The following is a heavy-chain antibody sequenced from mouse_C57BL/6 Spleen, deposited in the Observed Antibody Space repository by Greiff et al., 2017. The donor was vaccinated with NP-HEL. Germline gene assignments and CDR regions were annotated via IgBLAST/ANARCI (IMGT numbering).Heavy chain of an antibody. CDR1: GFSFNTYA. Sequence: EVHLVESGGGLVQPKGSLKLSCAASGFSFNTYAMNWVRQAPGKGLEWVARIRSKSNNYATYYADSVKDRFTISRDDSESMLYLQMNNLKTEDTAMYYCVRSSPVVAYYYAMDYWGQGTSVTVSS. J-gene: IGHJ4*01. CDR2: IRSKSNNYAT. CDR3: VRSSPVVAYYYAMDY. D-gene: IGHD1-1*01. V-gene: IGHV10-1*01.